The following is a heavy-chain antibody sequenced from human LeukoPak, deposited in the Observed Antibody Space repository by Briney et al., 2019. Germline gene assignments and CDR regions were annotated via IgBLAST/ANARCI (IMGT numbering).Heavy chain of an antibody. CDR3: ARGAYIAVAGTSYYYYYMDV. CDR1: GYTFTGYY. Sequence: ASVKVSCKASGYTFTGYYMHWVRQAPGQGLEWMGWINPNSGGTNYAQKFQGRVTMTRDTSISTAYMELSRLRSDDTAVYYCARGAYIAVAGTSYYYYYMDVWAKGTTVTVSS. J-gene: IGHJ6*03. CDR2: INPNSGGT. V-gene: IGHV1-2*02. D-gene: IGHD6-19*01.